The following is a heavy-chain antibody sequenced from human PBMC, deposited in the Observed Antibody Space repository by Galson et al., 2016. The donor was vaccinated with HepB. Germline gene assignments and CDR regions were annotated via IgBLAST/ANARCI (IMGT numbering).Heavy chain of an antibody. V-gene: IGHV1-18*01. Sequence: SVKVSCKASGYTFNTYGVAWVRQAPGQGLEWMGWISSYNGHTNYAQNFQGRVTMTTDTSTSTAFLELRSLRSDDTAIYYCARWRGGVYSNFDYWGQGTLVTVSS. D-gene: IGHD1-26*01. CDR1: GYTFNTYG. CDR2: ISSYNGHT. CDR3: ARWRGGVYSNFDY. J-gene: IGHJ4*01.